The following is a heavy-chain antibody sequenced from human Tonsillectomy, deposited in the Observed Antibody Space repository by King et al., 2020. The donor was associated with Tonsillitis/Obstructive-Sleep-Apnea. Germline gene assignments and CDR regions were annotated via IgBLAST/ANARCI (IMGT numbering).Heavy chain of an antibody. J-gene: IGHJ6*02. CDR2: ISYAGFNK. CDR1: EFTFRSYS. Sequence: LQLVESGGGVVQPGGSLRLSCVGSEFTFRSYSLHWVRQAPGKGLEWVALISYAGFNKFYANSVTGRFTIARDSSKNTLYLQMNRLRVEDTAVYYCARDASRSYLRGSYYSGMDVWGQGTTVTVSS. V-gene: IGHV3-30*04. CDR3: ARDASRSYLRGSYYSGMDV. D-gene: IGHD3-16*02.